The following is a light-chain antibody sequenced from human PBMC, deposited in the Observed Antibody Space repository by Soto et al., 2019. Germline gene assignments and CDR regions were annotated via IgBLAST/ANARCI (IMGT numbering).Light chain of an antibody. CDR3: QQYHRYPPT. V-gene: IGKV1D-16*01. J-gene: IGKJ4*01. Sequence: DIQMTQSPSSLSAFVGDRVTITCRASQDISGWLAWYQQKPGKAPKALIYGASSLQGGVPSRFSGSGSGTDFTLTISSLQPEDSASYYCQQYHRYPPTFGGGTKVEIK. CDR2: GAS. CDR1: QDISGW.